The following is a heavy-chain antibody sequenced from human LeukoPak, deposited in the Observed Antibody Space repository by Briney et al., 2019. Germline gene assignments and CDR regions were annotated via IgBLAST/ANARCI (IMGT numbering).Heavy chain of an antibody. Sequence: GGSLRLSCTASGFTFSGYSINWIRQAPGKGLEWISYIHSGGAFIYYADSMKGRFTISRDNAKNSVYLQMNSLRAEDTAVYYCTTISRVVPAAINYWGQGTLVTVSS. CDR3: TTISRVVPAAINY. J-gene: IGHJ4*02. CDR1: GFTFSGYS. D-gene: IGHD2-2*01. CDR2: IHSGGAFI. V-gene: IGHV3-21*05.